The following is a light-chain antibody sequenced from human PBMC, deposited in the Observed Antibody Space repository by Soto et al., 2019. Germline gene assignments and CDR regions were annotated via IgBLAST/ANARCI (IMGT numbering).Light chain of an antibody. J-gene: IGLJ3*02. V-gene: IGLV4-60*02. CDR2: LEGSGSY. Sequence: QSVLTQSSSASASLGSSVKLTCTLSSGHSSYIIAWHQQQPGKAPRYLMKLEGSGSYNKGSGVPDRFSGSSSWADRYLTISNLQFEDEADYYCETWESNTQTGFGGGTKVTVL. CDR1: SGHSSYI. CDR3: ETWESNTQTG.